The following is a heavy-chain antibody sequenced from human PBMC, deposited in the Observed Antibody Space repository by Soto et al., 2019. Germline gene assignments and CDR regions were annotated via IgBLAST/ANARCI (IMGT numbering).Heavy chain of an antibody. J-gene: IGHJ6*02. CDR2: IIPIFGTA. D-gene: IGHD4-17*01. CDR1: GGTFSSYA. V-gene: IGHV1-69*13. Sequence: ASVKVSCKASGGTFSSYAISWVRQAPGQGLEWMGGIIPIFGTANYAQKFQGRVTITADESTSTAYMELSSLRSEDTAVYYCASPTTVTTRDYYYGMDVWAQGTTVTVSS. CDR3: ASPTTVTTRDYYYGMDV.